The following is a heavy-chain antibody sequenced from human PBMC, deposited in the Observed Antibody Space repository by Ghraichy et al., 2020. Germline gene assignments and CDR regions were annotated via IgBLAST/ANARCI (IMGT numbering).Heavy chain of an antibody. CDR1: GFTFSSYS. V-gene: IGHV3-21*01. J-gene: IGHJ4*02. CDR3: ASSITYSYYYDSSGY. CDR2: ISSSSSYI. D-gene: IGHD3-22*01. Sequence: GEPLNISCAASGFTFSSYSMNWVRQAPGKGLEWVSSISSSSSYIYYADSVKGRFTISRDNAKNSLYLQMNSLRAEDTAVYYCASSITYSYYYDSSGYWGQGTLVTVSS.